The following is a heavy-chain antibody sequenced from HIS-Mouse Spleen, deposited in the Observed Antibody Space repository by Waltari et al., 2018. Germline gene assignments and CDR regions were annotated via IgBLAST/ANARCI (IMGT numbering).Heavy chain of an antibody. CDR3: ARIDYDSSGYPS. D-gene: IGHD3-22*01. CDR2: KYYDGSNK. V-gene: IGHV3-30-3*01. J-gene: IGHJ5*02. CDR1: GFTFSSHA. Sequence: QVQLVESGGGVVQPGRSLRLSCAASGFTFSSHAMHWVRQAPGKGLGWVAVKYYDGSNKYYADSLKGRFTISRDNSKNTLYLQMNSLRAEDTAVYYCARIDYDSSGYPSWGQGTLVTVSS.